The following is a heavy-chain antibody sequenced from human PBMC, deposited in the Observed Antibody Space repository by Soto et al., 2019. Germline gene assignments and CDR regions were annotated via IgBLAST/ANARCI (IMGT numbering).Heavy chain of an antibody. J-gene: IGHJ5*01. CDR1: GFSLGNPTMG. Sequence: QVTLKESGPVLVKPTETPTLTCTVSGFSLGNPTMGVSWIRQPPGKALEWLAHSYSNDEKSYSTSLKSRVTISKDTSKSHVVLTMSNMDPVDTATYYCARMVRGVMANWFDSWGQGTLVTVSS. CDR3: ARMVRGVMANWFDS. V-gene: IGHV2-26*01. D-gene: IGHD3-10*01. CDR2: SYSNDEK.